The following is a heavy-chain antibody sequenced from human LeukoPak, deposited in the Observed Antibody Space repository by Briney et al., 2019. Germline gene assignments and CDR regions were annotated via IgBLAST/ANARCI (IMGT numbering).Heavy chain of an antibody. Sequence: GESLRLSCAAAGFTLSSYAMSWVRQAPGKGLEWVSIMSGSSGSTYYADSVKGRFTISRDNSKNTLDLQMNSLRAEDTAVYYCAKGYDFWSGSEYLQDWGQGTLVTVSS. V-gene: IGHV3-23*01. CDR2: MSGSSGST. D-gene: IGHD3-3*01. CDR1: GFTLSSYA. CDR3: AKGYDFWSGSEYLQD. J-gene: IGHJ1*01.